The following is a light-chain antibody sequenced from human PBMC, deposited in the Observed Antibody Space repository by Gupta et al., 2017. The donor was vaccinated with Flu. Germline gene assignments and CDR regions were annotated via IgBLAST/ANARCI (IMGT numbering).Light chain of an antibody. J-gene: IGKJ5*01. CDR1: QSISNN. V-gene: IGKV3D-15*01. Sequence: EIVMTQSPATLSVSPGERATLSCRASQSISNNLAWYQQKPGQAPRLLLFGASTRATGIPARFSGSGSGTEFTLTISSRQSEDFAVYYCQQYNNWPPLTFGQGTRLDFK. CDR2: GAS. CDR3: QQYNNWPPLT.